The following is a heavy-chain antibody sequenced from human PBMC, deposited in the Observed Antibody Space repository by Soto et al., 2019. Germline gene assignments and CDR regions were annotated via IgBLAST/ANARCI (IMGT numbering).Heavy chain of an antibody. CDR2: INAGNGNT. J-gene: IGHJ4*02. Sequence: PSVKVSCKASGYTFTSYAMHWVRQAPGQRLEWMGWINAGNGNTKYSQKFQGRVTITRDTSASTAYMELSSLRSEDTAVYYCARAHRVLRFLEWLFQPPNYWGQGTLVTVSS. V-gene: IGHV1-3*01. CDR1: GYTFTSYA. CDR3: ARAHRVLRFLEWLFQPPNY. D-gene: IGHD3-3*01.